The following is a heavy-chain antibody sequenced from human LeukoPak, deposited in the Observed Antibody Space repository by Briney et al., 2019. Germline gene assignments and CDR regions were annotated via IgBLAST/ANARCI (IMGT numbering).Heavy chain of an antibody. J-gene: IGHJ3*02. CDR1: GGSFSGYY. V-gene: IGHV4-34*01. D-gene: IGHD6-13*01. CDR3: ASGLSSSWYAAFDI. Sequence: SETLSLTCAVYGGSFSGYYWSWIRQPPGKGLEWIGEINHSGSTNYNPSLKSRVTISVDTSKNQFSLKLSSVTAADTAVYYCASGLSSSWYAAFDIWGQGTMVTVPS. CDR2: INHSGST.